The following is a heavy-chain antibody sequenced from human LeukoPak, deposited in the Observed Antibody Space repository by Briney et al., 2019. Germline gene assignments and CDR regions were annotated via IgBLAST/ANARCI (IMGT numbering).Heavy chain of an antibody. CDR2: ISGSGGST. J-gene: IGHJ6*02. V-gene: IGHV3-23*01. CDR1: GFTFSSYA. CDR3: AKRDLLVNYYYYYGMDV. D-gene: IGHD3-10*01. Sequence: GGSLRLSCAASGFTFSSYAMSWVRQAPGKGLEWVSAISGSGGSTYYADSVKGRFTISRDNSKNTLYLQMNSLRAEDTAVYYCAKRDLLVNYYYYYGMDVWGQGTTVTVSS.